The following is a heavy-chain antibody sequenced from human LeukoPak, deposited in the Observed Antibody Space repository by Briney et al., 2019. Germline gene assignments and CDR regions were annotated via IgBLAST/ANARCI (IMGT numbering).Heavy chain of an antibody. CDR2: INHSGST. J-gene: IGHJ3*02. Sequence: SETLSLTCAVYGGSFSGYYWSWIRQPPGKGLEWIGEINHSGSTNYNPSLKSRVTISVDTSKNQFSLKLSSVTAADTAVYYCARDWTTGRDAFDIWGQGTMVTVSS. V-gene: IGHV4-34*01. CDR1: GGSFSGYY. CDR3: ARDWTTGRDAFDI. D-gene: IGHD4-17*01.